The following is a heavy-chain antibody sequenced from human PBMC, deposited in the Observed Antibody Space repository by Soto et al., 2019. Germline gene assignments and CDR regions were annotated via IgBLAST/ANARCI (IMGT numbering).Heavy chain of an antibody. CDR2: ISYDGNTQ. J-gene: IGHJ4*02. V-gene: IGHV3-30-3*01. CDR1: GFTLSSYS. Sequence: QVQLVESGGGVVQPGTSLRLSCAASGFTLSSYSIHWVRQAPVKGLDWVAVISYDGNTQFYGDSVKGRFIVSRDNSRNTLYLQLNHRQAEDTAVYYCAKVSRPSRISTPDFDYWGQGTLVTVSS. CDR3: AKVSRPSRISTPDFDY.